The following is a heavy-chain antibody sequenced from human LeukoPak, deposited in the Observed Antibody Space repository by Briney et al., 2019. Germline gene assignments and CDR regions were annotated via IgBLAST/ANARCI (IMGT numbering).Heavy chain of an antibody. CDR1: GGSITGGSYY. J-gene: IGHJ4*02. CDR2: VYYSGST. D-gene: IGHD6-19*01. V-gene: IGHV4-39*07. CDR3: ARAVGVAVAGMELDY. Sequence: SETLSLTCTVSGGSITGGSYYWAWIRQSPEQGLQWIGSVYYSGSTHYSSSLKSRVTISVDTSKNLFSLKLSSVTAADTAVYYCARAVGVAVAGMELDYWGQGTLVTVSS.